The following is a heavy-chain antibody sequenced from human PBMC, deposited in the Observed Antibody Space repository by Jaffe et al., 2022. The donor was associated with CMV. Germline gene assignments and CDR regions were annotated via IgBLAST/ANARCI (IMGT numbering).Heavy chain of an antibody. CDR3: ARDSSGLYYYGMDV. J-gene: IGHJ6*02. CDR1: GGSISSYY. CDR2: IYYSGST. Sequence: QVQLQESGPGLVKPSETLSLTCTVSGGSISSYYWSWIRQPPGKGLEWIGYIYYSGSTNYNPSLKSRVTISVDTSKNQFSLKLSSVTAADTAVYYCARDSSGLYYYGMDVWGQGTTVTVSS. V-gene: IGHV4-59*01. D-gene: IGHD3-22*01.